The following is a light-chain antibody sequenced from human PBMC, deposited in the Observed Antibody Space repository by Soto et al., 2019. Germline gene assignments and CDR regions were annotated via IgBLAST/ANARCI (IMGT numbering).Light chain of an antibody. V-gene: IGLV2-18*02. CDR2: EVS. CDR3: SSYTSSSTLV. Sequence: QSALTQPPSVSGSPGQSVTISCTGTSSDVGSYNRVSWYQQPPGTPPKLMIYEVSNRPSGVPDRVSGSKSGNTASLTISGLQAEDEADYYCSSYTSSSTLVFGGGTKLTVL. CDR1: SSDVGSYNR. J-gene: IGLJ2*01.